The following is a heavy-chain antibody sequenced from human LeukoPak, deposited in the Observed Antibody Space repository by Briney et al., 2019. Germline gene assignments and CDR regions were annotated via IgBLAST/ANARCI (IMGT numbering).Heavy chain of an antibody. Sequence: GASVKVSCKASGYTFTGYYMHWVRQAPGQGLEWMGWINPNSGGTNYAQKFQGRVTMTRDTSISTAYMELSRLRSVDTAVYYCARDRVRGYSYGLSYWGQGTLVTVSS. CDR3: ARDRVRGYSYGLSY. CDR1: GYTFTGYY. V-gene: IGHV1-2*02. CDR2: INPNSGGT. J-gene: IGHJ4*02. D-gene: IGHD5-18*01.